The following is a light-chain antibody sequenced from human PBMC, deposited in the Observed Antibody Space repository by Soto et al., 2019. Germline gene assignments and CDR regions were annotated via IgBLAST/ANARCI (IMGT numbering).Light chain of an antibody. CDR1: SSDVGRYNY. CDR2: EVS. J-gene: IGLJ3*02. CDR3: SSYTSNSTRV. Sequence: QSALTQPASVSGSPGQSITISCTGTSSDVGRYNYVSWYQQHPGKAPKLMIYEVSNRPSGVSNRFSGSKSGNTASLTISGLQAEDEDDYYCSSYTSNSTRVFGGGTKLTVL. V-gene: IGLV2-14*01.